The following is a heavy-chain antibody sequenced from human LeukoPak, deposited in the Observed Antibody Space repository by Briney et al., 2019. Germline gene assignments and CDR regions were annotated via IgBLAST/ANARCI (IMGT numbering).Heavy chain of an antibody. J-gene: IGHJ4*02. CDR3: AAGLWFGDRAFDY. CDR1: GYSISSGYY. D-gene: IGHD3-10*01. V-gene: IGHV4-38-2*01. Sequence: SETLSLTCAVSGYSISSGYYWGWIRQPPGKGXXXXGSIYHSGSTYYNPSLKSRVTISVDTSKNQFSLKLSSVTAADTAVYYCAAGLWFGDRAFDYWGQGTLVTVSS. CDR2: IYHSGST.